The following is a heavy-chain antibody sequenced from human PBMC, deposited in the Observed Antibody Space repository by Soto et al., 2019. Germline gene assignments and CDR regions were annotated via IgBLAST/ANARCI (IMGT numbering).Heavy chain of an antibody. CDR2: ISWDDDK. CDR3: AHRGYDFLTGYYFLDY. CDR1: GFSLSTSGVG. Sequence: QITLKESGPTLVKPTQTLTLTCTFSGFSLSTSGVGVGWIRQPPGQALEWLALISWDDDKRYSPSLKSRLTLTKDTSKNQVVLTMPNMDPVDTATYFCAHRGYDFLTGYYFLDYWGQGTLVTVSS. V-gene: IGHV2-5*02. J-gene: IGHJ4*02. D-gene: IGHD3-9*01.